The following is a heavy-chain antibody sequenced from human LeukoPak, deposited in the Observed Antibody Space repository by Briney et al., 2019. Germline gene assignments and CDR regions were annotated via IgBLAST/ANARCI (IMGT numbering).Heavy chain of an antibody. CDR2: ISSSSSYI. Sequence: PGGSLRLSCAASGFTFSSYSMNWVRQAPGRGLEWVSPISSSSSYIYYADSVKGRFTISRDNAKNSLYLQMNSLRAEDTAVYYCAPGASIAAAGTKGHYFDYWGQGTLVTVSS. CDR3: APGASIAAAGTKGHYFDY. CDR1: GFTFSSYS. D-gene: IGHD6-13*01. J-gene: IGHJ4*02. V-gene: IGHV3-21*01.